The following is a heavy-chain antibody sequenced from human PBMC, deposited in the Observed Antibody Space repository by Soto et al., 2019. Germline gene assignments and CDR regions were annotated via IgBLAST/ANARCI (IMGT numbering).Heavy chain of an antibody. CDR3: AREGVSSSWYNYYGMDV. V-gene: IGHV4-59*01. D-gene: IGHD6-13*01. CDR2: IYYSGST. J-gene: IGHJ6*02. Sequence: SETLSLTCTVSGGSISSYCWSWIRQTPGKGLEWIGYIYYSGSTNYNPSLKSRVTISVDTSKNQFSLKLSSVTAADTAVYYCAREGVSSSWYNYYGMDVWGQGTTVTVSS. CDR1: GGSISSYC.